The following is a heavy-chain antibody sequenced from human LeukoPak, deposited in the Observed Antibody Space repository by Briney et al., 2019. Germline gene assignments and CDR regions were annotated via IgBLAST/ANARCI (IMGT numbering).Heavy chain of an antibody. V-gene: IGHV4-59*08. CDR1: GGSISSDY. Sequence: MASETLSLTCTVSGGSISSDYWSWIRQPPGKGLEWIGYIYYSGSTNYNPSLKSRVTISVDTSKNQVSLKLGSVTAADTAGYYCARRRYSYGPDNYWGQGTLVTVSS. J-gene: IGHJ4*02. CDR3: ARRRYSYGPDNY. D-gene: IGHD5-18*01. CDR2: IYYSGST.